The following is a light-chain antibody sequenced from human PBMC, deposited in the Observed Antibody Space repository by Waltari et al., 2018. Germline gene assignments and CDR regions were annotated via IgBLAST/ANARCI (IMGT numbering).Light chain of an antibody. CDR2: DTS. CDR1: QSVRSY. Sequence: DIVLTQSPATLSLSPGERATLPCRASQSVRSYLAWYQQKPGQAPRLLIYDTSNRASGIPARFSGSGSGADFSLSISSLEPEDFAVYYCQQRHNWPLTFGGGTKVEIK. CDR3: QQRHNWPLT. J-gene: IGKJ4*01. V-gene: IGKV3-11*01.